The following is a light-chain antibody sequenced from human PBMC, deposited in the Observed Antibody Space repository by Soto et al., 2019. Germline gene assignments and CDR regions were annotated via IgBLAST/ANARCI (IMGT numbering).Light chain of an antibody. CDR2: GAS. CDR1: HRVSSY. Sequence: EILMTQSPATLSVSPGESATLSCRASHRVSSYLAWYQQKPGQAPRLLIYGASTRATGIPARFSGSGSGTVFTHTISSLQSEDFAVYFCQQYNNWPLTFGGGTKVEIK. V-gene: IGKV3-15*01. CDR3: QQYNNWPLT. J-gene: IGKJ4*01.